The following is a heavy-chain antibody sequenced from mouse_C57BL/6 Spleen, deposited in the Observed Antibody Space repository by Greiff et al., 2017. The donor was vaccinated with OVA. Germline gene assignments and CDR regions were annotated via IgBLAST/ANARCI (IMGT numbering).Heavy chain of an antibody. J-gene: IGHJ2*01. CDR1: GYTFTSYW. D-gene: IGHD2-10*02. CDR3: ARGGYGNPYFDY. Sequence: QVQLQQPGAELVRPGTSVKLSCKASGYTFTSYWMHWVKQRPGQGLEWIGVIDPSDSYTNYNQKFKGKATLTVDTSSSTAYMQLSSLTSEDSAVYYCARGGYGNPYFDYWGQGTTLTVSS. CDR2: IDPSDSYT. V-gene: IGHV1-59*01.